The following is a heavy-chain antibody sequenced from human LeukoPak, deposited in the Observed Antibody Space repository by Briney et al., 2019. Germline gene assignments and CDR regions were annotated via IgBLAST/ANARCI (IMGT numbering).Heavy chain of an antibody. V-gene: IGHV3-30*18. CDR2: ISYDGSNK. D-gene: IGHD3-22*01. Sequence: GGSLRLSCAASGFTFSSYGMHWVRQAPGKGLECVAVISYDGSNKYYADSVKGRFTISRDNSKNTLYLQMNSLRAEDTAVYYCANYDSSGYSPDPGGQGTLVTVSS. CDR1: GFTFSSYG. CDR3: ANYDSSGYSPDP. J-gene: IGHJ5*02.